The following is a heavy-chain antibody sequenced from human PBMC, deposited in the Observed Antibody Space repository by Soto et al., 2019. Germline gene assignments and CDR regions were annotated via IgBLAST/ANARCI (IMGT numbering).Heavy chain of an antibody. D-gene: IGHD3-3*01. J-gene: IGHJ4*02. V-gene: IGHV3-23*01. Sequence: GGSLRLSCAASGFTFSSYAMSWVRQAPGKGLEWVSAISGSGGSTYYADSVKGRFTISRDNSKNTLYLQMNSLRAEDTAVYYCATQYDFWSGYNGYFDYWAQGTLVNVSS. CDR2: ISGSGGST. CDR3: ATQYDFWSGYNGYFDY. CDR1: GFTFSSYA.